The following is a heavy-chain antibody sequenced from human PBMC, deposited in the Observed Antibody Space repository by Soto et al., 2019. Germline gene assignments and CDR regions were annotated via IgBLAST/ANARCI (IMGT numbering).Heavy chain of an antibody. CDR3: ARGRITMIVKGGGWFDP. V-gene: IGHV4-34*01. CDR2: INHSGST. CDR1: GGSFSGYY. J-gene: IGHJ5*02. Sequence: PSETLSLTCAVYGGSFSGYYWSWIRQPPGKGLEWIGEINHSGSTNYNPSLKSRVTISVDTSKNQFSLKLSSVTAADTAVYYCARGRITMIVKGGGWFDPWGQGTLVTVSS. D-gene: IGHD3-22*01.